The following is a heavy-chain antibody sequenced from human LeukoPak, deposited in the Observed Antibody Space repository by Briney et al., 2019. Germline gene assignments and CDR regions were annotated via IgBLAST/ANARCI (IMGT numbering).Heavy chain of an antibody. Sequence: AGGSLRLSCAASGFTFSSYGMHWVRQAPGKGLEWVAVISYDGSNKYYADSVKGRFTISRDNSKNTLYLQMNSLRAEDTAVYYCAKDDYGDYVAWGQGTLVTVSS. D-gene: IGHD4-17*01. CDR3: AKDDYGDYVA. CDR2: ISYDGSNK. J-gene: IGHJ5*02. CDR1: GFTFSSYG. V-gene: IGHV3-30*18.